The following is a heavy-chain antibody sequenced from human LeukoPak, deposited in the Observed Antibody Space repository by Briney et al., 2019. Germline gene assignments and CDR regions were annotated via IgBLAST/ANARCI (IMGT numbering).Heavy chain of an antibody. V-gene: IGHV3-11*01. CDR1: GFTFSDYY. Sequence: GGSLRLSCAAPGFTFSDYYMSWIRQAPGKGLEWVSYISSSGSTIYYADSVKGRFTISRDNAKNSLYLQMNSLRAEDTAVYYCASPGGTVSTVDHFDYWGQGTLVTVSS. CDR3: ASPGGTVSTVDHFDY. CDR2: ISSSGSTI. D-gene: IGHD3-16*01. J-gene: IGHJ4*02.